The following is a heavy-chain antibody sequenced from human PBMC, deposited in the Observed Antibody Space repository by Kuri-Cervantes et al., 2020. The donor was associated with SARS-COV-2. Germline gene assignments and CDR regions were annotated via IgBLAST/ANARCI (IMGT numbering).Heavy chain of an antibody. D-gene: IGHD5-12*01. V-gene: IGHV4-4*08. CDR3: AREQWLRNDY. CDR1: GASMSSNF. J-gene: IGHJ4*02. CDR2: VDHNGNG. Sequence: SETLSLTCNVSGASMSSNFWSWIRQPPGKGLEWIGYVDHNGNGNYNPSLKSRVTMAVDMSKNQFSLKLSSVTAADTAVYYCAREQWLRNDYWGQGTLVTVSS.